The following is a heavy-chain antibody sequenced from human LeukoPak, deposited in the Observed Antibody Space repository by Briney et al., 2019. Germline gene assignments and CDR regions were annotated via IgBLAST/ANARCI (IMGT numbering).Heavy chain of an antibody. CDR2: IYYSGST. V-gene: IGHV4-59*12. D-gene: IGHD3-3*01. J-gene: IGHJ4*02. CDR1: GGSISSYY. Sequence: SETLSLTCTVSGGSISSYYWSWIRQPPGKGLEWIGYIYYSGSTNYNPSLKSRVTISVDTSKNQFSLKLSSVTAADTAVYYCARDSEVGVYYDTYWGQGTLVTVSS. CDR3: ARDSEVGVYYDTY.